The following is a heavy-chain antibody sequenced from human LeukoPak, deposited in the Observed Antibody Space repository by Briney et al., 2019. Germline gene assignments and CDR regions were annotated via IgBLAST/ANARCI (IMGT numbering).Heavy chain of an antibody. CDR1: GYTFTGYY. Sequence: ASVKVSCKASGYTFTGYYMHWVRQAPGQGLEWMGWINPNSGGTNYAQKFQGRVTMTRDTSISTAYMELSSLRSEDTAVYYCARDSGTPYDYDAFDIWGQGTMVTVSS. V-gene: IGHV1-2*02. D-gene: IGHD5-12*01. J-gene: IGHJ3*02. CDR2: INPNSGGT. CDR3: ARDSGTPYDYDAFDI.